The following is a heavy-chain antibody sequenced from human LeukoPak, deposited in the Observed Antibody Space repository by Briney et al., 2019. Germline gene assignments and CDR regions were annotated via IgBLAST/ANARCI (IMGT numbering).Heavy chain of an antibody. Sequence: GESLKISCKGSGYSFTSFWIGCVRQMPGKGLEWMGIIYPGDSDTRYSPSFQGQVTISADKSISTAYLQWSSLKASDTAMYYCARLARDGYSGVPFDYWGQGTLVTVSS. CDR1: GYSFTSFW. V-gene: IGHV5-51*01. CDR2: IYPGDSDT. D-gene: IGHD5-24*01. J-gene: IGHJ4*02. CDR3: ARLARDGYSGVPFDY.